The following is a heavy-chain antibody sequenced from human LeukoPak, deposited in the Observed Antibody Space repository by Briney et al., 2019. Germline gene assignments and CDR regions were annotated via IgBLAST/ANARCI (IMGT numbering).Heavy chain of an antibody. Sequence: PGGSLRLSCAASGFTFSSYEMNWVRQAPGKGLEWVSYISSSSSTIYYADSVKGRFTISRDNAKNSLYLQMNSLRAEDTAVYYCARVVLRYNWNFDAFDYWGQGTLVTVSS. CDR2: ISSSSSTI. J-gene: IGHJ4*02. D-gene: IGHD1-7*01. CDR3: ARVVLRYNWNFDAFDY. V-gene: IGHV3-48*03. CDR1: GFTFSSYE.